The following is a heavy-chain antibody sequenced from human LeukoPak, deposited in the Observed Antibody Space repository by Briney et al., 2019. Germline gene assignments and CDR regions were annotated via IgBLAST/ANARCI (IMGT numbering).Heavy chain of an antibody. Sequence: SETLSLTCAVSGYSISSGYYWGWIRQPPGKGLEWIGSIYHSGSTYYDPSLKSRVTISVDTSKNQFSLKLSSVTAADTAVYYCARQVDVWGKGTTVTVSS. CDR3: ARQVDV. CDR1: GYSISSGYY. J-gene: IGHJ6*04. V-gene: IGHV4-38-2*01. CDR2: IYHSGST.